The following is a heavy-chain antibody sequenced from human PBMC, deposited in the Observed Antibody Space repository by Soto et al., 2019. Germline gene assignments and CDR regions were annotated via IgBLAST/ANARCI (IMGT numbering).Heavy chain of an antibody. CDR2: ISSSSSTI. Sequence: GSRRLSCAASGFTFSSYSMNWVRQAPGKGLEWVSYISSSSSTIYYADSVKGRFTISRDNAKNSLYLQMNSLRDEDTAVYYCARGPCYRSGRDYHYSTHFWGQGTTVTRS. J-gene: IGHJ6*02. CDR1: GFTFSSYS. CDR3: ARGPCYRSGRDYHYSTHF. V-gene: IGHV3-48*02. D-gene: IGHD6-19*01.